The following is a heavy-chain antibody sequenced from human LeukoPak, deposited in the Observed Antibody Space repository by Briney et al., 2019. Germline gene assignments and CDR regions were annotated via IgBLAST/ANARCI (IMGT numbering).Heavy chain of an antibody. CDR2: INGNGDTT. J-gene: IGHJ5*02. Sequence: GGSLRLSCAGSGFTFSGFSMHWVRQAPGKGLEYVSAINGNGDTTYYADSVKGRFSISRDNSKNTLYLQMGNLGGEDMALYFCARIGMENFYDLWGQGTLVTVSA. V-gene: IGHV3-64*02. CDR3: ARIGMENFYDL. D-gene: IGHD1-7*01. CDR1: GFTFSGFS.